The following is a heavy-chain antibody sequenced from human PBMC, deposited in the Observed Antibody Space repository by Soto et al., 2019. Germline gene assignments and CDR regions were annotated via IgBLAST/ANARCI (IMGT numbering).Heavy chain of an antibody. CDR2: IYYSWST. J-gene: IGHJ6*02. Sequence: SETLSLPCTASGGALSSYYWSWIRQPPGKGLEWIGYIYYSWSTNYNASLKSRVTISVDTSKNQSSLKLSSVTAADTAVYYCARGFRGPYYDFWSGPLYGMYVWGQGTTFTVSS. D-gene: IGHD3-3*01. CDR3: ARGFRGPYYDFWSGPLYGMYV. V-gene: IGHV4-59*01. CDR1: GGALSSYY.